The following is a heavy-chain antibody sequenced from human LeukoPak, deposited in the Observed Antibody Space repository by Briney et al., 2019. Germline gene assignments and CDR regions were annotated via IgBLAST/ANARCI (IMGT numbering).Heavy chain of an antibody. CDR1: GGSISSGSYY. CDR2: IYTSGST. Sequence: SETLSLTCTVSGGSISSGSYYWSWIRQPAGKGLEWIGRIYTSGSTNYNPSLKSRVTISVDMSKNQFSLRVTSVTAADTAVYYCARSWGYDFWTGNLLDYWGQGTL. D-gene: IGHD3-3*01. CDR3: ARSWGYDFWTGNLLDY. V-gene: IGHV4-61*02. J-gene: IGHJ4*02.